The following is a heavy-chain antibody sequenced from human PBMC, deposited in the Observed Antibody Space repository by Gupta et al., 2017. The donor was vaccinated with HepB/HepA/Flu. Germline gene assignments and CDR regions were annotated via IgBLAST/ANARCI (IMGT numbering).Heavy chain of an antibody. CDR1: GGSFSGYY. V-gene: IGHV4-34*01. J-gene: IGHJ4*02. CDR2: TNHSGST. D-gene: IGHD6-19*01. CDR3: ARCRAVAGKKILDD. Sequence: QVQLQQWGAGLLKPSETLSLTCAVYGGSFSGYYWSWIRQPPGKGLEWIGETNHSGSTNYNPALKSRVTISVATAKHQFPLELRSVTADETAVYYCARCRAVAGKKILDDWGQGTLVTVSS.